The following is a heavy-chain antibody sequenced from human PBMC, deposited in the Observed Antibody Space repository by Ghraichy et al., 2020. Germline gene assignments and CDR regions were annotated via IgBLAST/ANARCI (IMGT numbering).Heavy chain of an antibody. V-gene: IGHV4-34*01. CDR3: ARGPLKAVVSGSYYVKGAFDI. CDR1: GGSFSGYY. CDR2: INHSGST. J-gene: IGHJ3*02. Sequence: SETLSLTCAVYGGSFSGYYWSWIRQPPGKGLEWIGEINHSGSTNYNPSLKSRVTISVDTSKNQFSLKLSSVTAADTAVYYCARGPLKAVVSGSYYVKGAFDIWGQGTMVTVSS. D-gene: IGHD3-10*01.